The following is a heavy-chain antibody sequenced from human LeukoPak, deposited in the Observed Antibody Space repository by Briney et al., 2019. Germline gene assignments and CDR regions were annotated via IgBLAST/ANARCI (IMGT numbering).Heavy chain of an antibody. V-gene: IGHV1-18*01. D-gene: IGHD3-10*01. J-gene: IGHJ5*02. Sequence: ASVKLFCKASGYTFTSYGISWVRHAPGQGLEWMGWMSAYNGNTNYAQKLQGRVTMTTDTSTSTAYMELRSLRSDDTAVYYCAGACPYGSGSYYHFRPTPPPGLFCALFDPWGQGTLVTVSS. CDR2: MSAYNGNT. CDR3: AGACPYGSGSYYHFRPTPPPGLFCALFDP. CDR1: GYTFTSYG.